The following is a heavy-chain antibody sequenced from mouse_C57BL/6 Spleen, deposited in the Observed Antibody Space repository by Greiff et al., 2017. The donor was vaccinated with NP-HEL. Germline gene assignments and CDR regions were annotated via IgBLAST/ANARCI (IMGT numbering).Heavy chain of an antibody. V-gene: IGHV1-52*01. CDR3: ACGAYGSSYGYFDD. D-gene: IGHD1-1*01. CDR1: GYTFTSYW. Sequence: QVQLQQPGAELVRPGSSVKLSCKASGYTFTSYWMHWVKQRPIQGLEWIGNIDPSDSETHYNQKFKDKATLTVDKSSSTAYMPLSSLTSEDSEVYYFACGAYGSSYGYFDDWGKGTTVTVSS. CDR2: IDPSDSET. J-gene: IGHJ1*03.